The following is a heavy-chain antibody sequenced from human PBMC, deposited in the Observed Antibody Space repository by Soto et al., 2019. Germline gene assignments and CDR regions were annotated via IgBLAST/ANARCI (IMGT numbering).Heavy chain of an antibody. V-gene: IGHV3-53*01. CDR2: IYSGGST. CDR3: ARGKLAAAGDAFDI. D-gene: IGHD6-13*01. J-gene: IGHJ3*02. Sequence: PGGSLRLSCAASGFTVSSNYMSWVRQAPGKGLGWVSVIYSGGSTYYADSVKGRFTISRDNSKDTLYLQMNSLRAEDTAVYYCARGKLAAAGDAFDIWGQGTMVTVSS. CDR1: GFTVSSNY.